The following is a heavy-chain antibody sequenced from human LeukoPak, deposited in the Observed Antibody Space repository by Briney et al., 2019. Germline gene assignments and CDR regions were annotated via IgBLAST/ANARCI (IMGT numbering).Heavy chain of an antibody. CDR1: GGSISSDNW. CDR3: ARIGGYSSSWPNGHNWFDP. Sequence: PSETLSLTCAVSGGSISSDNWWSWVRQPPGKGLEWIGYIYYSGSTNYNPSLKSRVTISVDTSKNQFSLKLSSVTAADTAVYYCARIGGYSSSWPNGHNWFDPWGQGTLVTVSS. V-gene: IGHV4-4*02. J-gene: IGHJ5*02. CDR2: IYYSGST. D-gene: IGHD6-13*01.